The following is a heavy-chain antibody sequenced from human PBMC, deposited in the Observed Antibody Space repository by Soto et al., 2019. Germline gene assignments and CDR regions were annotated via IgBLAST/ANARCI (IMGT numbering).Heavy chain of an antibody. CDR3: ARDRWAQSGTSWGVGWFDP. Sequence: QVQLVESGGGAVQPGRSLRLSCDASGFTFSSHSMHWVRQAPGKGLEWVAMISSDGNSQLYAGSVKGRFTISRDNCESAMFLQMNRLRAEDTAFYFCARDRWAQSGTSWGVGWFDPWGQGTLVTVSS. V-gene: IGHV3-30-3*01. CDR2: ISSDGNSQ. J-gene: IGHJ5*02. CDR1: GFTFSSHS. D-gene: IGHD1-7*01.